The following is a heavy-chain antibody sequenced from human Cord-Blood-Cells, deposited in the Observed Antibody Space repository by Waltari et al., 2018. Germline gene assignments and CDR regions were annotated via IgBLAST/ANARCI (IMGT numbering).Heavy chain of an antibody. CDR3: ARSDYDILTGPYWYFDL. J-gene: IGHJ2*01. Sequence: GQSGAEVKKPGASVKVSCKASGYTFTSYDINWVRQATGQGLEWMGWMNPNSGNTGYAQKFQGRVTMTRNTSISTAYMELSSLRSEDTAVYYCARSDYDILTGPYWYFDLWGRGTLVTVSP. V-gene: IGHV1-8*01. CDR2: MNPNSGNT. CDR1: GYTFTSYD. D-gene: IGHD3-9*01.